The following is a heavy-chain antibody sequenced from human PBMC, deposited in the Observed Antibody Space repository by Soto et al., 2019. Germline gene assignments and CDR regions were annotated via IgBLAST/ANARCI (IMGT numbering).Heavy chain of an antibody. V-gene: IGHV4-4*02. J-gene: IGHJ4*02. CDR2: IYHSGST. D-gene: IGHD5-18*01. Sequence: SETLSLTCAVSGGSISSNNWWSWVRQPPGKGLEWIGEIYHSGSTSYNPSLKSRVTISVDKSKNQFSLKLTSVTAADTAMYYCATGTYTYGYIFDYWGQGTLVTVSS. CDR3: ATGTYTYGYIFDY. CDR1: GGSISSNNW.